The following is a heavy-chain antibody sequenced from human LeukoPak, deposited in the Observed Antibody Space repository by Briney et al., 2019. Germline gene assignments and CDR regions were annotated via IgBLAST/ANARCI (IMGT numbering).Heavy chain of an antibody. CDR3: ARGSPMTKSFPQDY. V-gene: IGHV1-2*02. CDR1: GYTFTDYY. Sequence: ASVKVSCKASGYTFTDYYMHWVRQAPGQGLEWMGWINPNSGDTKSAQAFQGRVTMTRDTSVNTAYMELSSLRSDDMAVYYCARGSPMTKSFPQDYWGQGTLITVSS. D-gene: IGHD2-21*01. J-gene: IGHJ4*02. CDR2: INPNSGDT.